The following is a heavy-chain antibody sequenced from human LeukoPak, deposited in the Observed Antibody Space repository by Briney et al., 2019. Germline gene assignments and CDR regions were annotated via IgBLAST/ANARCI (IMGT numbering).Heavy chain of an antibody. V-gene: IGHV3-48*03. D-gene: IGHD1-26*01. Sequence: GGSLRLSCAASGFTFSRYEMNWVRQAPGKGLEWGSYISSSSSTIYYADSVKGRFTISRDNAKNSLYLQMNGLRAEDTAVYYCAREGGTYVLDAFDIWGQGTLVTVSS. CDR2: ISSSSSTI. CDR3: AREGGTYVLDAFDI. CDR1: GFTFSRYE. J-gene: IGHJ3*02.